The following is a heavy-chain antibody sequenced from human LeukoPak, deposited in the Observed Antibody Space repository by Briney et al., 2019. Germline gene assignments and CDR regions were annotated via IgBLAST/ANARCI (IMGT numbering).Heavy chain of an antibody. V-gene: IGHV3-30*18. CDR1: GFIFSSYG. J-gene: IGHJ4*02. CDR2: ISHDGSNK. D-gene: IGHD2-15*01. Sequence: GGSLRLSCAASGFIFSSYGMHWVRQAPGKGLEWVAVISHDGSNKYYADSVKGRFTISRDNSKNTLYLQMNSLRAEDTAVYYCAKGNMVAATGDLGYWGQGTLVTVSS. CDR3: AKGNMVAATGDLGY.